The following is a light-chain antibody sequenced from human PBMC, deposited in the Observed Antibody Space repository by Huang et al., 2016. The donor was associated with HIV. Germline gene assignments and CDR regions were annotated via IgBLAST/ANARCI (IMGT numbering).Light chain of an antibody. Sequence: EIVLTQSPAALSLSPGERAALPCGASQTVASFLAWYQQTPGQAPRLLIYDASNRATGVPARFSGSGSGTDFTLTISSLEPEDFAVYYCQQRSNWPYTFGQGTKLDIK. CDR2: DAS. J-gene: IGKJ2*01. V-gene: IGKV3-11*01. CDR3: QQRSNWPYT. CDR1: QTVASF.